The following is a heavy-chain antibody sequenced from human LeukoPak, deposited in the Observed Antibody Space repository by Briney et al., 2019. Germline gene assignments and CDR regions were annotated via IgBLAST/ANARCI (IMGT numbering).Heavy chain of an antibody. CDR2: ISSSSSTI. V-gene: IGHV3-48*01. CDR1: GFTFSSYS. D-gene: IGHD3-22*01. CDR3: VRDDDRPDNGLDY. J-gene: IGHJ4*02. Sequence: GGSLRLSCAASGFTFSSYSMNWVRQAPGKGLEWVSYISSSSSTIYYADSVKGRFTISRDNAKNTLYLQMNSLRAEDTAVYYCVRDDDRPDNGLDYWGQGTLVTVSS.